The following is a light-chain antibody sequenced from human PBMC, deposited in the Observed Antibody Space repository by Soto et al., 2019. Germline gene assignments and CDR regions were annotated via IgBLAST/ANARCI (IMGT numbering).Light chain of an antibody. CDR1: QSVSSSY. CDR3: QQYGSSPPYP. V-gene: IGKV3-20*01. Sequence: EIVLTQSPGTLSLSPGERATLSCRASQSVSSSYLAWYQQKPGQAPRLLIYGASSRATGIPDRFSGSGSGTDFTLTISRLEPEYFAVYYCQQYGSSPPYPVGQGTKLEIK. J-gene: IGKJ2*01. CDR2: GAS.